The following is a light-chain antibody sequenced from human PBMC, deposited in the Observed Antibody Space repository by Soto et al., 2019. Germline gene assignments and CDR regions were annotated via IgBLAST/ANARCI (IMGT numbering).Light chain of an antibody. CDR3: QSLGTGIQV. V-gene: IGLV4-69*01. CDR2: INYDGTH. J-gene: IGLJ3*02. CDR1: SGCSTYA. Sequence: QHVLTQSPSASASLGASVKLTCTLSSGCSTYAIAWHQQQSEKGPRFLMKINYDGTHSKGDGFFDRFSGSSSGAERHLTISSLQSEDEADYYCQSLGTGIQVFGGGTKLTAL.